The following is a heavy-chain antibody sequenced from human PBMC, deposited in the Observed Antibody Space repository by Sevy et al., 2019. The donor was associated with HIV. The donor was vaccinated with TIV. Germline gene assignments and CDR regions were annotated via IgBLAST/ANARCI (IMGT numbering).Heavy chain of an antibody. V-gene: IGHV1-69*13. D-gene: IGHD3-10*01. CDR3: ARVLGSITMVQGVNPYYYYYYGMDV. CDR2: IIPIFGTA. Sequence: ASVKVSCKVSGSTLTQLSMHWVRQAPGIGLEWMGGIIPIFGTANYAQKFQGRVTITADESTSTAYMELSSLRSEDTAVDYCARVLGSITMVQGVNPYYYYYYGMDVWGQGTTVTVSS. CDR1: GSTLTQLS. J-gene: IGHJ6*02.